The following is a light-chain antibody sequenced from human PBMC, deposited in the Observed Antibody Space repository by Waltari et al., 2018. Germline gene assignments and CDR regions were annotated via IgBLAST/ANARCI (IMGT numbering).Light chain of an antibody. V-gene: IGLV3-19*01. Sequence: SSELTQDPAVSVALGQTVRITCQGDRLRSYYASWYQQKPGQAPVLVIYGKNNRPSGIPDRFSGSSSGNTASLTITGAQAEDKADYYCNSRDSSGNHLVFGGGTKLTVL. CDR1: RLRSYY. J-gene: IGLJ2*01. CDR3: NSRDSSGNHLV. CDR2: GKN.